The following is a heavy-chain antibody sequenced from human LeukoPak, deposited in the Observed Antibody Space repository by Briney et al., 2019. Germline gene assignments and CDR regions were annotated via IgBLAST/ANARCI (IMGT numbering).Heavy chain of an antibody. CDR1: GFTFSSYS. J-gene: IGHJ4*02. Sequence: PGGSLRLSCAASGFTFSSYSMNWVRQAPGKGLEWVSSISSSSSYIYYADSVKGRFTISRDNSKNTLYLQMNSLRAEDTAVYYCARWGSGKSFDYWGQGTLVTVSS. CDR3: ARWGSGKSFDY. V-gene: IGHV3-21*01. D-gene: IGHD3-10*01. CDR2: ISSSSSYI.